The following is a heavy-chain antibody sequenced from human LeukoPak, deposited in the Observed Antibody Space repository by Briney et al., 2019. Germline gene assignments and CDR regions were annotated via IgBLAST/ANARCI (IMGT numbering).Heavy chain of an antibody. CDR2: IDSSGSYT. V-gene: IGHV3-23*05. Sequence: GGSLRLSCAASGFTFSSYAMSWVRQAPGKGLEWVSAIDSSGSYTWYDDSVKGRLTISRDNSKNTLYLQMNSLRAEDTAVYYCAKGSAGGRPYYFDYWGQGTLVPVSS. CDR1: GFTFSSYA. J-gene: IGHJ4*02. D-gene: IGHD6-13*01. CDR3: AKGSAGGRPYYFDY.